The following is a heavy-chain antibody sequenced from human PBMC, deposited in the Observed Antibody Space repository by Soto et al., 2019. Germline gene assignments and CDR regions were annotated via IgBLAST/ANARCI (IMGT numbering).Heavy chain of an antibody. J-gene: IGHJ4*02. Sequence: GASVKVSCKASGGTFSSYAISWVRQAPGQGLEWMGGIIPIFGTASYAQKFQGRVTVTADESTSTAYMELSSLRSEGTAVYYCARDGSPEAGYFDYCGQGTLVTVSS. V-gene: IGHV1-69*13. D-gene: IGHD2-2*03. CDR2: IIPIFGTA. CDR3: ARDGSPEAGYFDY. CDR1: GGTFSSYA.